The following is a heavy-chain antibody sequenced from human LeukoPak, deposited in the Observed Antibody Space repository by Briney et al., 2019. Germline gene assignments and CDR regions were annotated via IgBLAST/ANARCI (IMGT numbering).Heavy chain of an antibody. V-gene: IGHV3-69-1*01. CDR2: ISSTGVI. J-gene: IGHJ4*02. Sequence: GGSLRLPCAASGFTFSDYPMNWVRQTPGKGLEWVSYISSTGVIYYADSVRGRFSISRDNAMNSVYMQMNSLRAEDTALYYCARDHNWGFDYWGRGTLVTVSS. D-gene: IGHD7-27*01. CDR3: ARDHNWGFDY. CDR1: GFTFSDYP.